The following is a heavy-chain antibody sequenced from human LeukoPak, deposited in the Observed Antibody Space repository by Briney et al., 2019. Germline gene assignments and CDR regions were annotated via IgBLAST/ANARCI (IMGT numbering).Heavy chain of an antibody. CDR3: ARADFIDAGPYLIGP. CDR1: GYSFTDYY. Sequence: ASVKVSCKTSGYSFTDYYIHWGRQAPGQGLEWMAWINTKTGRTSSARKFQGRVTMTRDPSITTVYMDMAWLTSDETAIYFCARADFIDAGPYLIGPWGQGTLVTVSS. V-gene: IGHV1-2*02. CDR2: INTKTGRT. D-gene: IGHD3-3*01. J-gene: IGHJ5*02.